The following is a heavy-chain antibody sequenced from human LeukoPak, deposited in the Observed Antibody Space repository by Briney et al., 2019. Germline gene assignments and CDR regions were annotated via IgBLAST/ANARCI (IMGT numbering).Heavy chain of an antibody. CDR1: GGSFSGYY. Sequence: SETLSLTCAVYGGSFSGYYWSWIRQPPGKELEWIGEINHSGSTNYNPSLKSRVTISADTSKNQFSLKLSSVTAADTAVYYCARGKSYYNAIDYWGQGTLVTVSS. CDR2: INHSGST. CDR3: ARGKSYYNAIDY. D-gene: IGHD3-10*01. V-gene: IGHV4-34*01. J-gene: IGHJ4*02.